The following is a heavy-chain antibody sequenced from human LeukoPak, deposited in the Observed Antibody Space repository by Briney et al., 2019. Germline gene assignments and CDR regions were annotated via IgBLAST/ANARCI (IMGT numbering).Heavy chain of an antibody. CDR3: AKGSSGWSTDAFDI. J-gene: IGHJ3*02. CDR1: GFAFNTYT. V-gene: IGHV3-21*04. Sequence: GGSLRLSCVASGFAFNTYTMNWVRQAPGKGLQWVSSIRSDSNYISYADSLKGRFTISRDNAKNSLYLQMNSLRAEDTAFYYCAKGSSGWSTDAFDIWGQGTMVTVSS. D-gene: IGHD6-19*01. CDR2: IRSDSNYI.